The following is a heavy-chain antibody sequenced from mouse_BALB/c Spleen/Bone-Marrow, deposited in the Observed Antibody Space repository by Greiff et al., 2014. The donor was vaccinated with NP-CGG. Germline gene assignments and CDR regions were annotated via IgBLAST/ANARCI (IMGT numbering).Heavy chain of an antibody. CDR1: GFNIKDTY. CDR3: ARYYYGYYFDY. D-gene: IGHD1-2*01. Sequence: EVQLQQSGAELVKPGASVKLSCTASGFNIKDTYMHWVKQGPEQGLEWIGRIDPANGNTKYDPKFQGKATMTADTSSNTAYLQLSSLTSEDTAVYYCARYYYGYYFDYWGQGTTLTVSS. CDR2: IDPANGNT. V-gene: IGHV14-3*02. J-gene: IGHJ2*01.